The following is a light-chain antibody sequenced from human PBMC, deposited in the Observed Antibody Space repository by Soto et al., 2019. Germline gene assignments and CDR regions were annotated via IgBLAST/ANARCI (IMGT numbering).Light chain of an antibody. V-gene: IGLV2-8*01. J-gene: IGLJ2*01. CDR2: EVS. CDR1: SSDVGGYNY. Sequence: QSALTQPPSASGSPGQSVTLSCTGTSSDVGGYNYVSWYQQHPGKAPKLMIYEVSKRPSGVPDRFSGSKSDNTASLTVSGLQAEDEADYYCSSYVGSNNLLFGGGTKVTVL. CDR3: SSYVGSNNLL.